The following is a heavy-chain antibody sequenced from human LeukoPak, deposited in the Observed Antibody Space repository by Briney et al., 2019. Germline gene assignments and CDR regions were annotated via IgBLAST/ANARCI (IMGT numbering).Heavy chain of an antibody. D-gene: IGHD4-17*01. CDR3: ASQPNPIYTVTLYY. J-gene: IGHJ4*02. V-gene: IGHV4-59*12. CDR2: IYYSGST. CDR1: GGSISSYY. Sequence: SETLSLTCTVSGGSISSYYWSWIRQPPGKGLEWIGYIYYSGSTNYNPSLKSRVTISVDTSKNQFSLKLSSVTAADTAVYYCASQPNPIYTVTLYYWGQGTLVTVSS.